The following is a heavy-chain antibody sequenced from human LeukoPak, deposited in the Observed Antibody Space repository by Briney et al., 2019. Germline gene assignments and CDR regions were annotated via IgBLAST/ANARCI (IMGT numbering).Heavy chain of an antibody. Sequence: YPSETLSLTCSVSGYSFTSGHYWSWIRQPPGKGPEWIGEINHSGSTNYNPSLKSRVTISVDTSKNQFSLKLSSVTAADTAVYYCARSSGSYLLVWFDPWGQGTLVTAS. CDR3: ARSSGSYLLVWFDP. CDR2: INHSGST. D-gene: IGHD3-10*01. CDR1: GYSFTSGHY. J-gene: IGHJ5*02. V-gene: IGHV4-34*01.